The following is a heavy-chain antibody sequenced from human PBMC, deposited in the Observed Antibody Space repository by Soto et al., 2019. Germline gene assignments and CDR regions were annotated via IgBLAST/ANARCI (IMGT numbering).Heavy chain of an antibody. V-gene: IGHV3-9*01. Sequence: GGSLRLSCAASGFTFDDYAMHWVRQAPGKGLEWVSGISWNSGSIGYADSVKGRFTISRDNAKNSLYLQMNSLRAEDTALYYCAKVSGYSSSWYFQHWGQGTLVTVSS. CDR1: GFTFDDYA. J-gene: IGHJ1*01. CDR2: ISWNSGSI. D-gene: IGHD6-13*01. CDR3: AKVSGYSSSWYFQH.